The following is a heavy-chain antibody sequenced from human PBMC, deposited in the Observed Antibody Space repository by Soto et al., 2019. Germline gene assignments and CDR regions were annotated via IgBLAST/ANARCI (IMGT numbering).Heavy chain of an antibody. CDR3: ARGYCSGGSCYSTRYYYYYGMDV. Sequence: ETLSLTCAVYGGSFSGYYWSWIRQPPGKGLEWIGEINHSGSTNYNPSLKSRVTISVDTSKNQFSLKLSSVTAADTAVYYCARGYCSGGSCYSTRYYYYYGMDVWGQGTTVTVS. J-gene: IGHJ6*02. V-gene: IGHV4-34*01. D-gene: IGHD2-15*01. CDR2: INHSGST. CDR1: GGSFSGYY.